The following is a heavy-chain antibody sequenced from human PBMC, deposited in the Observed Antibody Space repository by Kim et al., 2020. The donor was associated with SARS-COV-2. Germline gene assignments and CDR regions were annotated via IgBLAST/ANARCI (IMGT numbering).Heavy chain of an antibody. CDR2: IRSSGAST. Sequence: GGSLRLSCAASGFTFSSYAMSWVRQAPGKGLEWVSGIRSSGASTYYADSVKGRFVISRDNSKNTLYLQMSSLRAEDTAVYYCAKSAPTIQAAGISDSWGQGTLVTVSS. V-gene: IGHV3-23*01. J-gene: IGHJ4*02. CDR1: GFTFSSYA. CDR3: AKSAPTIQAAGISDS. D-gene: IGHD6-13*01.